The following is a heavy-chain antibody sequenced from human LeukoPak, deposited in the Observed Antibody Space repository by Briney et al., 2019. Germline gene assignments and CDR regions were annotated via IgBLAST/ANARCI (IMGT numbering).Heavy chain of an antibody. CDR3: ARDPHGDYASYFDY. Sequence: GASVKVSCKASGGTFSSYAISWVRQAPGQGLEWMGGIIPIFGTANYAQKFQGRVTITTDESTSTAYMELSSLRSEDTAVYYCARDPHGDYASYFDYWGQGTLVTVSS. J-gene: IGHJ4*02. D-gene: IGHD4-17*01. CDR1: GGTFSSYA. V-gene: IGHV1-69*05. CDR2: IIPIFGTA.